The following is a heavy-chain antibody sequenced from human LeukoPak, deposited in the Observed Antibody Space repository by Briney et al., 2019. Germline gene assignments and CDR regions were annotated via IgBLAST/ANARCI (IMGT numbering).Heavy chain of an antibody. CDR1: GFTFSDYY. Sequence: PGGSLRLSCAASGFTFSDYYMSWVRQAPGKGLEWVANIKQDGSEKYYVDSVKGRFTISRDNAKNSLYLQMNSLRAEATAVYYCASANYYDSSGYSPDAFDIWGQGTMVTVSS. CDR2: IKQDGSEK. J-gene: IGHJ3*02. V-gene: IGHV3-7*01. D-gene: IGHD3-22*01. CDR3: ASANYYDSSGYSPDAFDI.